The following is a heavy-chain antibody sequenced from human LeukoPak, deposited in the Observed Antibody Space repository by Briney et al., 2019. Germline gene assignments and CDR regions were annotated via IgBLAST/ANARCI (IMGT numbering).Heavy chain of an antibody. V-gene: IGHV3-9*01. Sequence: GGSLRLSCAASGFTFDDYAMHWVRQAPGKGLEWVAGISWDSDIIQYVDSVKGRFTISRDNAKNSLYLEMNSLRAEDTAVYYCAHMVPYWYFDLWGRGTLVTVSS. CDR2: ISWDSDII. CDR3: AHMVPYWYFDL. J-gene: IGHJ2*01. D-gene: IGHD2-8*01. CDR1: GFTFDDYA.